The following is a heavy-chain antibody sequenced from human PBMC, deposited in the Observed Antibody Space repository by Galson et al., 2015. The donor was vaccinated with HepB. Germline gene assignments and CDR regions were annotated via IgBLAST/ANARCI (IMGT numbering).Heavy chain of an antibody. CDR1: RFTFSSYA. V-gene: IGHV3-30*04. Sequence: SLRLSCAASRFTFSSYAMHWVRQAPGKGLEWVAALSYDGNYKYYGDSVKGRFTISRDNSRNTLYLQMNSLRGGDTAVYYCARDRPDGMDVWGQGTTVTVSS. CDR3: ARDRPDGMDV. CDR2: LSYDGNYK. J-gene: IGHJ6*02.